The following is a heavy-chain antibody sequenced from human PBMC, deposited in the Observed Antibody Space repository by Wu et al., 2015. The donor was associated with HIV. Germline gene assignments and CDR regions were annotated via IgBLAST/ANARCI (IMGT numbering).Heavy chain of an antibody. CDR2: ISAYNDNK. J-gene: IGHJ4*02. V-gene: IGHV1-18*04. D-gene: IGHD2-2*01. Sequence: QVQLVQSGAEVKKPGASVRISCKASGYAFIRYGISWVRQAPGRGLEWLGWISAYNDNKRFAQKFQGRVTLTTDTSTSTGYMELRSLRSDDTAVYYCARVGCSPTSCWYYFDYWGQGTLVAVSS. CDR1: GYAFIRYG. CDR3: ARVGCSPTSCWYYFDY.